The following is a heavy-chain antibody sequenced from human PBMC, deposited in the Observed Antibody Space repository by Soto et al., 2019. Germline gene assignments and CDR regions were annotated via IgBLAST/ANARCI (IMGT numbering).Heavy chain of an antibody. J-gene: IGHJ5*02. D-gene: IGHD3-10*02. V-gene: IGHV1-69*13. CDR3: AAVRNAAFDP. Sequence: ASVKVSCKASGGTFSSYAISWVRQAPGQGLEWMGGIIPIFGTANYAQKFQGRVTITADESTSTAYMELSSLRSEDTAVYYCAAVRNAAFDPWGQGTLVTVSS. CDR2: IIPIFGTA. CDR1: GGTFSSYA.